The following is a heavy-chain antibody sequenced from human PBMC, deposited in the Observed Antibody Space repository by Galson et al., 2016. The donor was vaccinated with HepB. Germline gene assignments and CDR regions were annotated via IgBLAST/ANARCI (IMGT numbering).Heavy chain of an antibody. CDR2: ISRSGDRT. V-gene: IGHV3-23*01. CDR1: GFNFNLYS. D-gene: IGHD3-22*01. CDR3: AKWGPHHDTDGYYYPRG. J-gene: IGHJ4*02. Sequence: SLRLSCAASGFNFNLYSMTWIRQAPGKGLEWVSAISRSGDRTKYADSVEGRFSISRDNSKDTTYLHMTGLRVEDTAVYFCAKWGPHHDTDGYYYPRGWGQGTLVTVSS.